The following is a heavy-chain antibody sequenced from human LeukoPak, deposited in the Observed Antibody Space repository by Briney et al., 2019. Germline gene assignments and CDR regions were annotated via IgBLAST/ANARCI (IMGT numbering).Heavy chain of an antibody. CDR3: ARGYTSSYNWFDP. V-gene: IGHV3-74*01. CDR2: INSAGSVI. D-gene: IGHD6-13*01. J-gene: IGHJ5*02. Sequence: GGALRLSCAASGFTLSSYWLHWVRQAPGKGLAWVSRINSAGSVINYVDSVKGRFTVSRDNANNTAYLQMNSLRAEDTAVYYCARGYTSSYNWFDPWGQGTMVTVSS. CDR1: GFTLSSYW.